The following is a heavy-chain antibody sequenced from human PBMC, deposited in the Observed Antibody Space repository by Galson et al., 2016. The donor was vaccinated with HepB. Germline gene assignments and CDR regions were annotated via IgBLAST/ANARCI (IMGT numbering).Heavy chain of an antibody. CDR3: ASRGYHFWGTSYNYFDN. D-gene: IGHD3-3*01. CDR1: GGSISSSNW. J-gene: IGHJ4*02. V-gene: IGHV4-4*02. CDR2: IYHSGST. Sequence: ETLSLTCAVSGGSISSSNWWSWVRQPPGKGLEWIGEIYHSGSTNYNPSLKSRVTISVDKSKNQFSLKLSSVTAADTAVYYCASRGYHFWGTSYNYFDNWGQGTLVTVSS.